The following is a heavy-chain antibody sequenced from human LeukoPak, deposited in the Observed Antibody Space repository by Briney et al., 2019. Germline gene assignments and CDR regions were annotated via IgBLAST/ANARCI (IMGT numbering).Heavy chain of an antibody. CDR3: AKPVPGSGWSFDY. CDR1: GYTFTGYY. CDR2: INPNSGGT. V-gene: IGHV1-2*02. J-gene: IGHJ4*02. D-gene: IGHD6-19*01. Sequence: ASVKVSCKASGYTFTGYYMHWVRQAPGQGLEWMGWINPNSGGTNYAQKFQGRVTMTRDTSISTAYMELSRLRSDDTAVYHCAKPVPGSGWSFDYWGQGTLVTVSS.